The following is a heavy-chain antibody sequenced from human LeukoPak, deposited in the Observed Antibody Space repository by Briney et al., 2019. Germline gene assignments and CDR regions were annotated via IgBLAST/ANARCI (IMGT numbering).Heavy chain of an antibody. D-gene: IGHD3-10*01. Sequence: PGGSLRLSCAASGFTFSDYYMSWIRQAPGKGLEWVSSISSSSIHIYYADSVKGRFTISRDNAKNSLYLQMNSLRAEDTAAYYCARGGPYYGSGSYYSPGYWGQGTLVTVSS. J-gene: IGHJ4*02. CDR3: ARGGPYYGSGSYYSPGY. CDR2: ISSSSIHI. CDR1: GFTFSDYY. V-gene: IGHV3-11*06.